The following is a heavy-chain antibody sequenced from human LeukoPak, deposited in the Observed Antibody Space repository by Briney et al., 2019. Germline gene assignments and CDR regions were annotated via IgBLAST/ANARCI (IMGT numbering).Heavy chain of an antibody. Sequence: PSETLSLTCTVSGGSISSYYWSWIRQPAGKGLEWIGRIYTSGSTNYNPSLKSRVTMSVDTSKNQFSLKLSSVTAADTAVYYCARDKYYYDSGGYYSFDYWGQGTLVTVSS. V-gene: IGHV4-4*07. CDR3: ARDKYYYDSGGYYSFDY. J-gene: IGHJ4*02. D-gene: IGHD3-22*01. CDR2: IYTSGST. CDR1: GGSISSYY.